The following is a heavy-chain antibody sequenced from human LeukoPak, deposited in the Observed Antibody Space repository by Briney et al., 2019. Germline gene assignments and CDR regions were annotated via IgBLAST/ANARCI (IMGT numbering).Heavy chain of an antibody. J-gene: IGHJ4*02. Sequence: EGSLRLSCAASGFTFSSYSMNWVRQAPGKGLEWVSYISSSSSTIYYADSVKGRFTISRDNAKNSLYLQMNSLRAEDTALYYCAKGAIAAAGPCDYWGQGTLVTVSS. D-gene: IGHD6-13*01. CDR1: GFTFSSYS. CDR2: ISSSSSTI. V-gene: IGHV3-48*04. CDR3: AKGAIAAAGPCDY.